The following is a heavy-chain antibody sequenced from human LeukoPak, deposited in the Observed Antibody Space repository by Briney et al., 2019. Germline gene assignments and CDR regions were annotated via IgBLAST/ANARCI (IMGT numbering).Heavy chain of an antibody. CDR3: ARAIAVAGSYYLDY. Sequence: SETLSLTCAVYGGSFSGYYWSWIRQPPGKGLEWIGEINHSGSTNYNPSLKSRVTISVDTSKNQFSLKLSSVTAADTAVYYCARAIAVAGSYYLDYWGQGTLVTVSS. CDR2: INHSGST. D-gene: IGHD6-19*01. V-gene: IGHV4-34*01. J-gene: IGHJ4*02. CDR1: GGSFSGYY.